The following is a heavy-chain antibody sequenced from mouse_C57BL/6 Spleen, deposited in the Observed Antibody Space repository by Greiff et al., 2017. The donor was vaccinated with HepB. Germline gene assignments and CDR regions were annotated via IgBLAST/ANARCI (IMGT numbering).Heavy chain of an antibody. J-gene: IGHJ2*01. Sequence: VQLQQPGAELVKPGASVKLSCKASGYTFTSYWMQWVKQRPGQGLEWIGEIDPSDSYTNYNQKFKGKATLTVDTSSSTAYMQLSSLTSEDSAVYYCARGATEGYWGQGTTVTVSS. D-gene: IGHD3-1*01. CDR2: IDPSDSYT. V-gene: IGHV1-50*01. CDR3: ARGATEGY. CDR1: GYTFTSYW.